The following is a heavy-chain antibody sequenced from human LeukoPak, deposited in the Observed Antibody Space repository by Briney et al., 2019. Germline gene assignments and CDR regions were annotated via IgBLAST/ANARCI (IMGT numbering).Heavy chain of an antibody. V-gene: IGHV4-4*07. CDR3: ARAIWDSSSWIIHAFDI. J-gene: IGHJ3*02. D-gene: IGHD6-13*01. Sequence: SETLSLTCTVSGGSISSYYWSWIRQPAGKGLEWIGRIYTSGSTNYNPSLKSRVTMSVDTSKNQFSLKLSSVTAADTAVYYCARAIWDSSSWIIHAFDIWGQGTMVTVSS. CDR2: IYTSGST. CDR1: GGSISSYY.